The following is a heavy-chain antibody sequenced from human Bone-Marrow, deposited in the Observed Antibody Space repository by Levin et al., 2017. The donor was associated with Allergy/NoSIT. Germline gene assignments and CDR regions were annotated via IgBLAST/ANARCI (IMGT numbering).Heavy chain of an antibody. D-gene: IGHD2-21*02. V-gene: IGHV3-7*01. J-gene: IGHJ4*02. CDR3: ATASDSPATD. CDR2: IKEDGSAK. CDR1: GFTFSDYW. Sequence: GGSLRLSCAASGFTFSDYWMSWVRQAPGKGLEWVANIKEDGSAKFYVDSVKGRFTISRDNAKSSMYLQMNSLRAEDTAVYYCATASDSPATDWGQGTLVTVSP.